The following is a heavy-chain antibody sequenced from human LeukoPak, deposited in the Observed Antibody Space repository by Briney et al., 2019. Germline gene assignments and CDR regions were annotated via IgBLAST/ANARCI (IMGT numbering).Heavy chain of an antibody. CDR2: IYYSGST. V-gene: IGHV4-59*08. Sequence: PSETLSLTCTVSGGSISSYYWSWIRQAPGKGLEWIGYIYYSGSTNYNPSLKSRVTISVDTSKNQFSLKLSSVTAADTAVYYCAAYDFWSGYYRFDYWGQGTLVTVSS. D-gene: IGHD3-3*01. J-gene: IGHJ4*02. CDR3: AAYDFWSGYYRFDY. CDR1: GGSISSYY.